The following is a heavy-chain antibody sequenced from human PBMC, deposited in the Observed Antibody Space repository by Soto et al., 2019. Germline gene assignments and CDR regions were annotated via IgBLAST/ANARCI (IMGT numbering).Heavy chain of an antibody. CDR3: ATDVADIVVVPAAMDV. CDR2: INPNSGGT. V-gene: IGHV1-2*02. Sequence: QVQLVQSGAEVKKPGASVKVSCKASGYTFTGYYMHWVRQAPGQGLEWMGWINPNSGGTNYAQKFQGRVTMTRDTSISTAYMELSRLRSDDTAVYYCATDVADIVVVPAAMDVWGQGTTVTVSS. CDR1: GYTFTGYY. D-gene: IGHD2-2*01. J-gene: IGHJ6*02.